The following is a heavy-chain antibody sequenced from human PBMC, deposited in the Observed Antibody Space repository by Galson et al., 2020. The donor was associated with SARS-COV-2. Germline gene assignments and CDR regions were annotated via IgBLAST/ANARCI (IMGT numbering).Heavy chain of an antibody. V-gene: IGHV4-61*01. CDR2: IYYSGST. J-gene: IGHJ4*02. Sequence: ASETLSLTCTVSGGSVSSGSYYWSWIRQPPGKGLEWIGYIYYSGSTNYNPSLKSRVTISVDTSKNQFSLKLTSVTAADTAVYYCARVPTVWWLPLYWGQGTLVTVSS. CDR3: ARVPTVWWLPLY. CDR1: GGSVSSGSYY. D-gene: IGHD5-12*01.